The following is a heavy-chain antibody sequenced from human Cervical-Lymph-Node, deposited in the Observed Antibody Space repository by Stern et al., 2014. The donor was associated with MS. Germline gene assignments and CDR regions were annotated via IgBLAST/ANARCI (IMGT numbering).Heavy chain of an antibody. Sequence: QVQLQESGPGLVQPSQTLSLTCTVSGGSISRGSYYWSWIRQPAGKGLEWTGRIYTSGSTNYNPSLKSQVTISVDTPKNQLSLQLGSATAADTAVYYCARVRDGYSFDYWGQGTLVTVSS. CDR1: GGSISRGSYY. V-gene: IGHV4-61*02. J-gene: IGHJ4*02. D-gene: IGHD5-24*01. CDR2: IYTSGST. CDR3: ARVRDGYSFDY.